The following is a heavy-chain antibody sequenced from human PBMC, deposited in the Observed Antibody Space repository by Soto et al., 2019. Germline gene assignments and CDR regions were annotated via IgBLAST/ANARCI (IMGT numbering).Heavy chain of an antibody. CDR3: AREPNYFDY. CDR2: ISAYNGNT. V-gene: IGHV1-18*01. Sequence: QVQLVQSGAEVKKPGASVKVSCKASGYTFTSYGISWVRQAPGQGLEWMGWISAYNGNTKYAHKLQGRVTMTTDTPRSKAYMELSRLRSDDTAVYYCAREPNYFDYWGQGTLVTVSS. J-gene: IGHJ4*02. CDR1: GYTFTSYG.